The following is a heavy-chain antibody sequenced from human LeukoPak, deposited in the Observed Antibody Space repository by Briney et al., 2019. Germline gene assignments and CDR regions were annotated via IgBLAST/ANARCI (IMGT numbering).Heavy chain of an antibody. D-gene: IGHD5-24*01. CDR3: ATSVEMATRYYFDY. Sequence: SETLSLTCTVSGGSISSSSYYWGWIRQPPGKGLEWIGSIYYSRSTYYNPSLKSRVTISVDTSKNQFSLKLSSVTAADTAVYYCATSVEMATRYYFDYWGQGTLVTVSS. CDR1: GGSISSSSYY. CDR2: IYYSRST. J-gene: IGHJ4*02. V-gene: IGHV4-39*01.